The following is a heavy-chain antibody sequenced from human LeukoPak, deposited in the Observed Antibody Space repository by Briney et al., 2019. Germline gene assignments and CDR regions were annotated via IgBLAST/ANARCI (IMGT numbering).Heavy chain of an antibody. D-gene: IGHD4-17*01. Sequence: PSETLSLTCTLSGGSISSYYWSWIRQPPGKGLEWIGYIYYSGSTNYNPSLKSRVTISVDTSKNQFSLKLSSVTAADTAVYYCARRTTVTPYYYYGMDVWGQGTTVTVSS. J-gene: IGHJ6*02. V-gene: IGHV4-59*08. CDR2: IYYSGST. CDR3: ARRTTVTPYYYYGMDV. CDR1: GGSISSYY.